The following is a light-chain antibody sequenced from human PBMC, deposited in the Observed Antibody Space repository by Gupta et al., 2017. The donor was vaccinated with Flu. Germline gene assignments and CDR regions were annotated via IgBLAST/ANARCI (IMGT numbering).Light chain of an antibody. V-gene: IGLV1-40*01. J-gene: IGLJ1*01. CDR3: QSYDSSLSGGV. Sequence: QSVLTPPPSALGDPAQMVPIACTGNISNLGAGYDEQQYQQPPGPASKVLIYANTNRPSGVPDRFSGSKSGTSASLAITGLQAEDEADYYCQSYDSSLSGGVFGTGTKVTVL. CDR1: ISNLGAGYD. CDR2: ANT.